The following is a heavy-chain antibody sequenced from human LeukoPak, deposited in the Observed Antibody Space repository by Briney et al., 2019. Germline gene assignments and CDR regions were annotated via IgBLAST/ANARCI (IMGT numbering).Heavy chain of an antibody. CDR1: GFTVSSNY. V-gene: IGHV3-53*01. J-gene: IGHJ4*02. Sequence: PGGSLRLSCAASGFTVSSNYMSWVRQAPGKGLEWVSVIYSGGSTYYADSVKGRFTISRDNSKNTLYLQMNSLRAEDTAVYYCAKDTEYSSGWYQIAYYFDYWGQGTLVTVSS. D-gene: IGHD6-19*01. CDR2: IYSGGST. CDR3: AKDTEYSSGWYQIAYYFDY.